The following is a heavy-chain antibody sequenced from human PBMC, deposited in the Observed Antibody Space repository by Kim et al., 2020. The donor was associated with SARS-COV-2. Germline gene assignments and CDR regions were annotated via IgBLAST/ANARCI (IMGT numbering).Heavy chain of an antibody. V-gene: IGHV4-61*01. D-gene: IGHD6-6*01. CDR2: IYYSGST. Sequence: SETLSLTCTVSGGSVSSGSYYWSWIRQPPGKGLEWIGYIYYSGSTNYNPSLKSRVTISVDTSKNQFSLKLSSVTAADTAVYYCARENRNGAARYYYYMDVWGKGTTVTVSS. J-gene: IGHJ6*03. CDR1: GGSVSSGSYY. CDR3: ARENRNGAARYYYYMDV.